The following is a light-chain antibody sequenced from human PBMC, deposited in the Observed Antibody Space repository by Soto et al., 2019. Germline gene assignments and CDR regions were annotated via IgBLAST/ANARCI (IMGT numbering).Light chain of an antibody. V-gene: IGKV3-15*01. CDR1: QSVSTN. CDR2: GAS. J-gene: IGKJ1*01. CDR3: QQYNNWAWT. Sequence: EIVMTQSPATLSVSPGERATLSCRASQSVSTNLAFYHQKPGQAPRLLIYGASTRATGIPARFSGSGSGTEFTLTISSLQSEDFAVYYCQQYNNWAWTFGQGTKVEIK.